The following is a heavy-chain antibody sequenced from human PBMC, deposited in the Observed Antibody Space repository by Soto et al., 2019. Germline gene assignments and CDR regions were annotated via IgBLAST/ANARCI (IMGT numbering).Heavy chain of an antibody. V-gene: IGHV1-69*01. J-gene: IGHJ6*02. CDR3: ARGNWEHLPRYYYYYGMDV. CDR1: GGTFSSYA. D-gene: IGHD1-26*01. CDR2: IIPIFGTA. Sequence: QVQLVQSGAGVKKPGSSVKVSCKASGGTFSSYAISWVRQAPGQGLEWMGGIIPIFGTANYAQKFQGRVTITADESTSTAYMELSSLRSEDTAVYYCARGNWEHLPRYYYYYGMDVWGQGTTVAVAS.